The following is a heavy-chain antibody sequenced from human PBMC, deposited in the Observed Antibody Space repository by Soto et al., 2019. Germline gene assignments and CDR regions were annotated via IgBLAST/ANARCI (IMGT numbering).Heavy chain of an antibody. CDR1: GFTFSSYA. J-gene: IGHJ6*02. CDR3: AREKAAAGKSYYYYGMDV. V-gene: IGHV3-30-3*01. CDR2: ISYDGSNK. D-gene: IGHD6-13*01. Sequence: QVQLVESGGGVVQPGRSLRLSCAASGFTFSSYAMHWVRQAPGKGLEWVAVISYDGSNKYYADSVKGRFTISRDNSKNTLYLQMNSLRAEDTAVYYCAREKAAAGKSYYYYGMDVWGQGTTVTVSS.